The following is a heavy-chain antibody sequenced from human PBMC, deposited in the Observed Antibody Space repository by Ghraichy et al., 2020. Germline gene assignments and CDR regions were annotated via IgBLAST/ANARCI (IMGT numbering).Heavy chain of an antibody. CDR2: INPSGGST. V-gene: IGHV1-46*01. J-gene: IGHJ4*02. Sequence: ASVKVSCKASGYTFTSYYMHWVRQAPGQGLEWMGIINPSGGSTSYAQKFQGRVTMTRDTSTSTVYMELSSLRSEDTAVYYCARGWIGGYSYGLGDYWGQGTLVTVSS. CDR1: GYTFTSYY. D-gene: IGHD5-18*01. CDR3: ARGWIGGYSYGLGDY.